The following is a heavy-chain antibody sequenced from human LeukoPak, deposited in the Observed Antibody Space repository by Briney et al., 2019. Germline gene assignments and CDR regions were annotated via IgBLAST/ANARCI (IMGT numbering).Heavy chain of an antibody. CDR2: IIPIFGTA. Sequence: SVKVSCKASGGTFSSYAISWVRQAPGQGLEWMGGIIPIFGTANYAQKFQGRVTITADESTSTAYMELSSLRSEDTAVYYCARDTVGSSGWYAYYYYYYGMDVWGQGTTVTVSS. D-gene: IGHD6-19*01. J-gene: IGHJ6*02. V-gene: IGHV1-69*13. CDR3: ARDTVGSSGWYAYYYYYYGMDV. CDR1: GGTFSSYA.